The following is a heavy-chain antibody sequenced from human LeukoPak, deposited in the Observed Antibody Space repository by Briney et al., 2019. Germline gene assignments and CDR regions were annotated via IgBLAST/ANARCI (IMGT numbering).Heavy chain of an antibody. J-gene: IGHJ4*02. CDR1: GFTITSYS. CDR2: VSGSGAGT. D-gene: IGHD4-17*01. V-gene: IGHV3-23*01. Sequence: WGSLRLSCAASGFTITSYSMSWVRQAPGKGLEWVSSVSGSGAGTYYAHSVKGRLSISRENSKKTLDLHMDSRRVEDTAVYYCAKERLGGNYGDYAVDYWGQGTMVTVSS. CDR3: AKERLGGNYGDYAVDY.